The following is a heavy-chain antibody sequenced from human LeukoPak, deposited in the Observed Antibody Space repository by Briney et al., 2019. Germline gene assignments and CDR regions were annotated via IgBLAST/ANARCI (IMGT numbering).Heavy chain of an antibody. CDR3: ARDSPTSYGDYGDFDY. D-gene: IGHD4-17*01. CDR2: ISSSSSYI. CDR1: GFTFSSYS. J-gene: IGHJ4*02. V-gene: IGHV3-21*01. Sequence: GGSLRLSCAASGFTFSSYSMNWVRQAPGKGLEWVSSISSSSSYIYYADSVKGRFTISRDNAKNSLYLQMNSLRAEDTAVYYCARDSPTSYGDYGDFDYWGQGTLVTVSS.